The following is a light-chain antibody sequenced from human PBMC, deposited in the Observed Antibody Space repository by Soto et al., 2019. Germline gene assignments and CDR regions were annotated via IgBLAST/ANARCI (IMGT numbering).Light chain of an antibody. J-gene: IGLJ2*01. Sequence: QLVLTQPASVSGSPGQSITISCTGTSSDVGGYNYVSWYQQHPGKAPKFMIYEVTNRPSGVSNRFSGSKSGNTASLTISGLQAEDEADYYCSSYTSSNTVVFGGGTKLTVL. CDR3: SSYTSSNTVV. CDR2: EVT. V-gene: IGLV2-14*01. CDR1: SSDVGGYNY.